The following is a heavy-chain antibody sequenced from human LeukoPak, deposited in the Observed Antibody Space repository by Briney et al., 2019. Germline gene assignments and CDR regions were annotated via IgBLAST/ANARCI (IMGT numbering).Heavy chain of an antibody. J-gene: IGHJ4*02. D-gene: IGHD6-13*01. Sequence: GGSLRLSCAASGFSVSSNYMSWVRQAPGKGLEWVSVIYSGGSTYYAHFVEGRFTISRDGSKNTLYLQMNSLRAEDTALYYCARGGGSSWYSPVDDWGQGTLVTVSS. V-gene: IGHV3-53*01. CDR1: GFSVSSNY. CDR3: ARGGGSSWYSPVDD. CDR2: IYSGGST.